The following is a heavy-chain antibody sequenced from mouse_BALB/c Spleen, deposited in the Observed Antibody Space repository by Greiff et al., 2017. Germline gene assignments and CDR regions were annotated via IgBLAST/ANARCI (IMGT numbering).Heavy chain of an antibody. Sequence: EVKLVESGPGLVKPSQSLSLTCTVTGYSITSDYAWNWIRQFPGNKLEWMGYISYSGSTSYNPSLKSRISITRDTSKNQFFLQLNSVTTEDTATYYCAGGDGAYWGQGTLVTVSA. CDR3: AGGDGAY. V-gene: IGHV3-2*02. J-gene: IGHJ3*01. D-gene: IGHD3-3*01. CDR2: ISYSGST. CDR1: GYSITSDYA.